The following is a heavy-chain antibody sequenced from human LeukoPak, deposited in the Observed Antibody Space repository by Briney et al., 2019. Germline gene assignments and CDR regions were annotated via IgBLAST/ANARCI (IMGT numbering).Heavy chain of an antibody. J-gene: IGHJ6*04. CDR2: INPNSGGT. Sequence: ASVKVSCKASGYTFTSYGISWVRQAPGQGLEWMGWINPNSGGTNYAQKFQGRVTMTRDMSTSTVYMELSSLRSEDTAVYYCARAQIQLWMDVWGKGTTVTVSS. D-gene: IGHD5-18*01. CDR3: ARAQIQLWMDV. V-gene: IGHV1-18*01. CDR1: GYTFTSYG.